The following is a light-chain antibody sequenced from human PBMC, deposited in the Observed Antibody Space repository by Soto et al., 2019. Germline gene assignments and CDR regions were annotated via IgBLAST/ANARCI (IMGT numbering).Light chain of an antibody. CDR1: QSISDS. J-gene: IGKJ4*01. V-gene: IGKV1-39*01. CDR3: QQSFSFPAT. CDR2: AAS. Sequence: DIQMTQSPSSLSASVGDRVTITCRASQSISDSLNWYQHKPGTAPKRLIYAASSLKTAVPSRFSGGGSGTDFTLTISSLQPEDFVTYFCQQSFSFPATFGGGTKVEIK.